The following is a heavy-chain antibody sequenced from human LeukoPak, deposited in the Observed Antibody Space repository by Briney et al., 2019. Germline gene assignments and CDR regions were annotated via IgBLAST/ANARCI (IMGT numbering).Heavy chain of an antibody. Sequence: GGSLRLSCAASGFTFSSYEMNWVRQAPGKGLEWVSYISSSGSTIYYADSVKGRFTISRDNAKNSLYLQMNGLRAEDTAVYYCARVGFGELSDWGQGTLVTVSS. V-gene: IGHV3-48*03. CDR2: ISSSGSTI. CDR3: ARVGFGELSD. J-gene: IGHJ4*02. D-gene: IGHD3-10*01. CDR1: GFTFSSYE.